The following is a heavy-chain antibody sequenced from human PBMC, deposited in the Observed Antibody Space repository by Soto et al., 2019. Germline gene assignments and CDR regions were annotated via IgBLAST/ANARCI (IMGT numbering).Heavy chain of an antibody. CDR1: GYTYTSYG. CDR3: ARDSPTLRFLEWLPNYLFDY. J-gene: IGHJ4*02. CDR2: ISAYNGNT. V-gene: IGHV1-18*01. Sequence: ASVKVSCKASGYTYTSYGISWVRQAPGQGLEWMGWISAYNGNTNYAQKLQGRVTMTTDTSTSTACMELRSLRSDDTAVYYCARDSPTLRFLEWLPNYLFDYWGQVTLVTVSS. D-gene: IGHD3-3*01.